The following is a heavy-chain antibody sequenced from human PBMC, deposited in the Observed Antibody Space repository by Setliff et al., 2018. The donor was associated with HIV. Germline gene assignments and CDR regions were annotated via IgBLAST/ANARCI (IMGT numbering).Heavy chain of an antibody. V-gene: IGHV1-69*05. J-gene: IGHJ3*02. CDR3: ARDRGIRRFGEVAFDI. CDR2: IIPTFTRA. CDR1: GGTFGRFG. Sequence: SVKVSCKASGGTFGRFGISWVRQAPGQGLEWMGGIIPTFTRANYAQKFQARVIITTDKSTSTAFMELTSLTSEDTAVYYCARDRGIRRFGEVAFDIWGQGTMVTVSS. D-gene: IGHD3-10*01.